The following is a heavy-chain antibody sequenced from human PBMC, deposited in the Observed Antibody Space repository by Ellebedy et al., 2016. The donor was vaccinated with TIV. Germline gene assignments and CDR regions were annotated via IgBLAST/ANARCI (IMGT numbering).Heavy chain of an antibody. D-gene: IGHD5-18*01. CDR1: GGSISSSSYY. V-gene: IGHV4-39*07. CDR3: ARVKGRTTMDGYFDL. CDR2: IYYSGST. J-gene: IGHJ2*01. Sequence: SETLSLTCTVSGGSISSSSYYWGWIRQPPGKGLEWIGSIYYSGSTYYNPSLKSRVTMSVDTSKNQFSLKLNSVTAADTAVYYCARVKGRTTMDGYFDLWGRGTLVTVSS.